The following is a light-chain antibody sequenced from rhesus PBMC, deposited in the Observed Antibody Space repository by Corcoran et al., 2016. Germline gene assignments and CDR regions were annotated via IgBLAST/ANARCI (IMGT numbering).Light chain of an antibody. Sequence: DIQMTQSPSSLSASVGDTVTITCRASQDISNWLAWYQQKTGKVPKLLFYTASSLQSGVPSRCSGSGTGTDFTLTLTRLQSEDFATYYCQQYASRPYNFGQGTKLEIQ. CDR3: QQYASRPYN. V-gene: IGKV1-22*01. CDR2: TAS. J-gene: IGKJ2*01. CDR1: QDISNW.